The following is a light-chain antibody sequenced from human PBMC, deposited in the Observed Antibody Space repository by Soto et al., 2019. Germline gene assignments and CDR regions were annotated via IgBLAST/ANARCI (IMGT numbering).Light chain of an antibody. Sequence: QSVLTQPASVSGSPGQSITLSCTGTSSDVGTYNLVSWYQQHPGKAPKLLIYEAIKRPSGVSNHFSGSKYGNTASPTISGLQAENEADYYCCSYAGRSTYVFGSGTKVTVL. CDR2: EAI. J-gene: IGLJ1*01. V-gene: IGLV2-23*01. CDR3: CSYAGRSTYV. CDR1: SSDVGTYNL.